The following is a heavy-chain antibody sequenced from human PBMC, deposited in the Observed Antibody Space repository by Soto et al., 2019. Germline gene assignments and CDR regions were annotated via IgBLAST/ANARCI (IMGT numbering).Heavy chain of an antibody. D-gene: IGHD2-8*01. CDR1: GGSISSGDYS. J-gene: IGHJ5*01. CDR3: ARWWMYATPFDF. Sequence: SETLSLTCAVSGGSISSGDYSWSWIRQPPGKGLEWIGYIYHSGSTYYNPSLKSRVTISVDRSKNQFSLKLSSVTAADTAVYYCARWWMYATPFDFCGQGTLV. V-gene: IGHV4-30-2*01. CDR2: IYHSGST.